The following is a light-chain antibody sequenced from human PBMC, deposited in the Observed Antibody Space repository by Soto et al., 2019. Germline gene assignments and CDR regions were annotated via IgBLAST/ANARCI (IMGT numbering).Light chain of an antibody. CDR1: QSVGTN. Sequence: EIVMTQSPVTLSVSPGERATLSCRASQSVGTNLAWYQQKPGQAPGLLISGASTRATGIPDRFSGSGSGTEFTLTISSLQSEDFAIYYYQQYDDWPQLTFGGGTKLEIK. J-gene: IGKJ4*01. V-gene: IGKV3-15*01. CDR3: QQYDDWPQLT. CDR2: GAS.